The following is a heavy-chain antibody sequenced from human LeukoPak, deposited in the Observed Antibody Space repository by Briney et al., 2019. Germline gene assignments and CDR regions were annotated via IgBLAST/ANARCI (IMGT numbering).Heavy chain of an antibody. J-gene: IGHJ4*02. D-gene: IGHD4-17*01. CDR1: GLTLSSYC. V-gene: IGHV3-30*03. Sequence: PGRSLTLSCAASGLTLSSYCMHWVRQAPGKGLEWVAVISYDVSNKYYTDSVKGRFTIPRHNSKNTMYLQINSLRAEHTALYYFGTGDGDTESFDYWGQGNLVTVSS. CDR2: ISYDVSNK. CDR3: GTGDGDTESFDY.